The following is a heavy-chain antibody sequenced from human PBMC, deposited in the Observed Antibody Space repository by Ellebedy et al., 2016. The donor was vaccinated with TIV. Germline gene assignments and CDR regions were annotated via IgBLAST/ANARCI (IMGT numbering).Heavy chain of an antibody. CDR1: GYSFTSYW. J-gene: IGHJ4*02. CDR2: IYPGDSDT. CDR3: ASHEGSGSYSYFDY. D-gene: IGHD1-26*01. V-gene: IGHV5-51*01. Sequence: GGSLRLXCKGSGYSFTSYWIGWVRQMPGKGLEWMGIIYPGDSDTRYSPSFQGQVTISADKSISTAYLQWSSLKASDTAMYYCASHEGSGSYSYFDYWGQGTLVTVSS.